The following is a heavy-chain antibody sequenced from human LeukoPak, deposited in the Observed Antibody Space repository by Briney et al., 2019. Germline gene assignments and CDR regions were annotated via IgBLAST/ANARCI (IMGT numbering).Heavy chain of an antibody. CDR1: GYTFTSYD. J-gene: IGHJ6*03. D-gene: IGHD3-10*01. CDR3: ARALWFGVLYYYYYMDV. Sequence: ASVKVSCKASGYTFTSYDINWVRQATGQGLEWMGWMNPNSGNTGYAQKFQGRVTITRNTSISTAYMELSSLRSEDTAVYYCARALWFGVLYYYYYMDVWGKGTTVTIS. CDR2: MNPNSGNT. V-gene: IGHV1-8*03.